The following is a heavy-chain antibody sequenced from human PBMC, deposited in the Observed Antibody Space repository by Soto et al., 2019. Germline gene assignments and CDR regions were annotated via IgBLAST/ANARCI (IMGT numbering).Heavy chain of an antibody. CDR3: AKATRGGAATLIRDY. CDR1: GFTFSIYA. D-gene: IGHD6-13*01. Sequence: EVQLLESGGGLVQPGGSLRLSCAAAGFTFSIYAMGWVRQAPGKGLEWVAAISGSGGSTYYADYVKGRFTISRDNSKNTLYLQMNSLRADDTAVYYCAKATRGGAATLIRDYWGQGALVTVSS. CDR2: ISGSGGST. V-gene: IGHV3-23*01. J-gene: IGHJ4*02.